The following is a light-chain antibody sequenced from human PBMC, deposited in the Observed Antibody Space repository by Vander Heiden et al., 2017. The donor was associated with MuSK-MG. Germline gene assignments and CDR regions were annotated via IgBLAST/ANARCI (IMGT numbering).Light chain of an antibody. CDR1: EGIRDR. J-gene: IGKJ2*01. CDR2: SAS. CDR3: QQGDSFPYT. Sequence: DIRMTQSPPSVSASVGATVTITCRAREGIRDRLAWYQQRPRTAPTLLIYSASTLQSGVPSRFSGTGSGTEFTLTITSLRPEDAATYFCQQGDSFPYTFGRGTKLEIK. V-gene: IGKV1-12*01.